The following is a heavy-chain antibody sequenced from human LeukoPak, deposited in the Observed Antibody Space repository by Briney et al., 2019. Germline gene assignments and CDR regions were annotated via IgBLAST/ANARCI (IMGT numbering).Heavy chain of an antibody. CDR2: VYHSGTT. Sequence: PSETLSLTCTVSNYSISSGYYWGWIRQPPGKGLERIGDVYHSGTTNYNPSLKSRVAISVDTSKNQFSLRLSSVTAADTAVYYCARGTGFDPWGQGTLVTVSS. D-gene: IGHD1/OR15-1a*01. CDR3: ARGTGFDP. CDR1: NYSISSGYY. J-gene: IGHJ5*02. V-gene: IGHV4-38-2*02.